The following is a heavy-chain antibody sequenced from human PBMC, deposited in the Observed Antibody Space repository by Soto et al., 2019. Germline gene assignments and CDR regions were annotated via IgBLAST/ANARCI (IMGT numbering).Heavy chain of an antibody. CDR2: ISYSGTT. CDR3: AAGYDFWSGYAIDY. J-gene: IGHJ4*02. CDR1: GDSISSGGYY. Sequence: LTCTVSGDSISSGGYYWNWIRQHPGKGLECIGYISYSGTTYYNPSLRSRLTISLDTSKSQLSLKLSSVTAADTAVYYCAAGYDFWSGYAIDYWGQGTLVTVSS. D-gene: IGHD3-3*01. V-gene: IGHV4-31*03.